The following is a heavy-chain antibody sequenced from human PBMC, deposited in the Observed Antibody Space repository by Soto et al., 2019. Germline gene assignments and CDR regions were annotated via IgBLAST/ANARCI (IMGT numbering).Heavy chain of an antibody. Sequence: QLQLQESGPGLVKPSETLSLTCTVSNGSISSAIYYWGWIRQPPGKVLEWIGSIYHSGSTYYNPSLHSRITISVERHQNQFSLKLSYVIAADKAVYFCAGRSSLASVQVYFGARSNYNWFHPWGQGTLVTVSS. CDR2: IYHSGST. CDR3: AGRSSLASVQVYFGARSNYNWFHP. D-gene: IGHD3-10*01. V-gene: IGHV4-39*07. CDR1: NGSISSAIYY. J-gene: IGHJ5*02.